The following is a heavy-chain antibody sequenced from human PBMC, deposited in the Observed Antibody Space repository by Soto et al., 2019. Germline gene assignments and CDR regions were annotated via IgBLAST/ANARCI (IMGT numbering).Heavy chain of an antibody. CDR1: GFTFSSYW. D-gene: IGHD5-12*01. J-gene: IGHJ4*02. Sequence: VGSLRLSCAASGFTFSSYWMHWVRQAPGKGLVWVSRINSDGSSTSYADSVKGRFTISRDNAKNTLYLQMNSLRAEDTAVYYCAREQRDGYNYDYFDYWGQGTLVTVSS. V-gene: IGHV3-74*01. CDR3: AREQRDGYNYDYFDY. CDR2: INSDGSST.